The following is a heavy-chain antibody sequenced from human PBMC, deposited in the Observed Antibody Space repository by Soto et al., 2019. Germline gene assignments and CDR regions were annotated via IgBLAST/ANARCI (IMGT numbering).Heavy chain of an antibody. V-gene: IGHV5-51*01. D-gene: IGHD2-2*01. J-gene: IGHJ4*02. CDR1: GYSFTSYW. CDR2: IYPGDSDT. CDR3: ARSIVVVPAVNPYYFDY. Sequence: GESLKISCKASGYSFTSYWIGWVRQMPGKGLEWMGIIYPGDSDTRYSPSFQGQVTISADKSISTAYLQWSSLKASDTAMYYCARSIVVVPAVNPYYFDYWGQGTLVPVSS.